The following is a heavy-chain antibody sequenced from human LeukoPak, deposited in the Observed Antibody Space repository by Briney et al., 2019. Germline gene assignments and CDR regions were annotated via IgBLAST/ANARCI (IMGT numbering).Heavy chain of an antibody. CDR3: ARDTYYYDSSGYWGWFDP. D-gene: IGHD3-22*01. J-gene: IGHJ5*02. V-gene: IGHV1-18*01. CDR2: ISAYNGNT. CDR1: GYTFTSYG. Sequence: ASVKVSCKASGYTFTSYGISWVRQAPGQGLEWMGWISAYNGNTNYAQKLQGRVTMTTDTSTSTAYMELRSLTSDDTAVCYCARDTYYYDSSGYWGWFDPWGQGTLVTVSS.